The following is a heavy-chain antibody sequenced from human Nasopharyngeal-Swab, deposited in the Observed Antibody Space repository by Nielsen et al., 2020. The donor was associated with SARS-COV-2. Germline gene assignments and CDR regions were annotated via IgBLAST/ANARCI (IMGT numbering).Heavy chain of an antibody. V-gene: IGHV3-48*04. Sequence: GGSLRLSCAASGFTFSSYSMNWVRQAPGKGLEWVSYISSSSSTIYYADSVKGRSTISRDNAKNSLYLQMNSLRAEDTAVYYCARGGRGSQYYMDVWGKGTTVTISS. D-gene: IGHD1-26*01. CDR2: ISSSSSTI. CDR1: GFTFSSYS. J-gene: IGHJ6*03. CDR3: ARGGRGSQYYMDV.